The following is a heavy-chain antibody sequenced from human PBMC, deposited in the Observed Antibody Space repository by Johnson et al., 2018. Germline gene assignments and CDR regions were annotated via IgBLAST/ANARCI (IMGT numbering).Heavy chain of an antibody. CDR2: LKSKTSGGTS. V-gene: IGHV3-15*01. D-gene: IGHD3-16*01. Sequence: VQLVESGGGLVKPGGSVRISCAASGFTFNNAWMSWVRQAPGKGLEWVGRLKSKTSGGTSDYAAPVKGRFTISRDDSKSTLYLQMDSLKTEDTAVYYCVLDLPGGDAWLGYFQHWGQGTLVTVSS. CDR3: VLDLPGGDAWLGYFQH. CDR1: GFTFNNAW. J-gene: IGHJ1*01.